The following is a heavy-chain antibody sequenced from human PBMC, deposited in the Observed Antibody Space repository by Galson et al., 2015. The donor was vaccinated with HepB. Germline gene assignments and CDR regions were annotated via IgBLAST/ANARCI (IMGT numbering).Heavy chain of an antibody. CDR1: GFSFTRYA. J-gene: IGHJ4*02. CDR2: ITSSGGNS. V-gene: IGHV3-23*01. D-gene: IGHD2-15*01. Sequence: FLRLSCAASGFSFTRYAMTWVRQAPGKGLEWVSSITSSGGNSYYTDSVKGRFTVSIDNSKNTLLLKLNSLRAEDTAMYFCAKDGIMVANNPYHFHYWGQGTLVTVSS. CDR3: AKDGIMVANNPYHFHY.